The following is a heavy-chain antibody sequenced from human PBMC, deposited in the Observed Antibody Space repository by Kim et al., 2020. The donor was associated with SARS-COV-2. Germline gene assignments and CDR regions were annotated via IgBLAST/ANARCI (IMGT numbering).Heavy chain of an antibody. D-gene: IGHD6-13*01. CDR2: ISSSIAYT. J-gene: IGHJ4*01. V-gene: IGHV3-11*05. Sequence: GGSMRLSCAASGFTFSDYYMSWIRQAPGKGLEWVSYISSSIAYTNYADSLKGRFTISRDNAKNSLYLQMNSLRADDTAVYYCARVSLGSSSWYYFDYWG. CDR1: GFTFSDYY. CDR3: ARVSLGSSSWYYFDY.